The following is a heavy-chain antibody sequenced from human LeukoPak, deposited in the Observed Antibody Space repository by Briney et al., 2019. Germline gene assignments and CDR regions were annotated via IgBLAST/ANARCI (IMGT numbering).Heavy chain of an antibody. J-gene: IGHJ6*02. D-gene: IGHD5-12*01. CDR1: GGSFSGYY. Sequence: PSETPSLTCAVYGGSFSGYYWSWIRQPPGKGLEWIGEINHSGSTNYNPSLKSRVTISVDTSKNQFSLKLSSVTAADTAVYYCARHRIVATEYYYYGMDVWGQGTTVTVSS. CDR2: INHSGST. V-gene: IGHV4-34*01. CDR3: ARHRIVATEYYYYGMDV.